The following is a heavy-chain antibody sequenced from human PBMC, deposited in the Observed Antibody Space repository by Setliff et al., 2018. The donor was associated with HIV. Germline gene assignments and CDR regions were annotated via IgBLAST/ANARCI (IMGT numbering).Heavy chain of an antibody. CDR1: GGSIDNNKYY. CDR3: ARAGGPGYLDY. Sequence: PSETLSLTCSVSGGSIDNNKYYWTWIRQPPGKGLEWTGSIYHTGRTYYNRSLESRLTISIDTSKNSVFLQMNSLRSDDTAVYYCARAGGPGYLDYWGQGTLVTVSS. D-gene: IGHD3-10*01. CDR2: IYHTGRT. J-gene: IGHJ4*02. V-gene: IGHV4-39*02.